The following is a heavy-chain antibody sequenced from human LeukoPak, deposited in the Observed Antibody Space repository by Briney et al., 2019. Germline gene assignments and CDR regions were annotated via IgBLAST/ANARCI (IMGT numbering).Heavy chain of an antibody. J-gene: IGHJ4*02. Sequence: SETLSLTCTVSGGSISSSSYYWGWIRQPPGTGLEWIGYIYYSGSTNYNPSLKSRVTISVDTSKNQFSLKLSSVTAADKAVYYCAEGGYSSGWPNWGQGTLVTVSS. CDR3: AEGGYSSGWPN. D-gene: IGHD6-19*01. CDR1: GGSISSSSYY. CDR2: IYYSGST. V-gene: IGHV4-61*05.